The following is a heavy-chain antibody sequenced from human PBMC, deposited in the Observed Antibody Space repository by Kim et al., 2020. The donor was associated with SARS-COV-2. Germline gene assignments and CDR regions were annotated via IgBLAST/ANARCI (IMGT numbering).Heavy chain of an antibody. CDR2: ISSHSIYI. CDR3: ARGLSTGRAGGCDY. CDR1: GFTFRSYS. Sequence: GGSLRLSCAASGFTFRSYSMNWVRQAPGKGLEWVSTISSHSIYIYYADSVKGRFTISRDNGKNSLYLQMDRLRVEDTALYYCARGLSTGRAGGCDYWGQGILVTVSS. V-gene: IGHV3-21*01. D-gene: IGHD1-1*01. J-gene: IGHJ4*02.